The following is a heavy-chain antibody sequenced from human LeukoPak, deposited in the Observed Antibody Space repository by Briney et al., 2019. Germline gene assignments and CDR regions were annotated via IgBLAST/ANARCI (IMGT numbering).Heavy chain of an antibody. Sequence: ASVKVSCKASGYTFTSYDINWVRQATGQGLEWMGWMNPDSGNTGYAQKFQGRVTMTRNTSISTAYMELSSLRSEDTAVYYCARAHRYGDYYYYGMDVWGQGTTVTVSS. V-gene: IGHV1-8*01. CDR2: MNPDSGNT. J-gene: IGHJ6*02. D-gene: IGHD4/OR15-4a*01. CDR1: GYTFTSYD. CDR3: ARAHRYGDYYYYGMDV.